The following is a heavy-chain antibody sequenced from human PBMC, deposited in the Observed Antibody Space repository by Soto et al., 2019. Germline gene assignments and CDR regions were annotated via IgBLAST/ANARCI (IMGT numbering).Heavy chain of an antibody. CDR1: GYSFTSYW. V-gene: IGHV5-51*01. D-gene: IGHD3-10*01. CDR3: ARLTMVRGVIVGGPFDY. Sequence: GESLKISCKGSGYSFTSYWIGWVRQMPGEGLEWMGIIYPGDSDIRYSPSFQGQVTISADKSISTAYLQWSSLKASDTAMYYCARLTMVRGVIVGGPFDYWGQGTLVTVSS. J-gene: IGHJ4*02. CDR2: IYPGDSDI.